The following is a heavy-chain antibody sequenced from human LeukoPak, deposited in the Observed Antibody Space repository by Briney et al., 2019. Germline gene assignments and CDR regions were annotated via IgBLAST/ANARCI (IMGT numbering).Heavy chain of an antibody. CDR3: AKDRPRLDYYYYGMDV. CDR1: GFTFSSYG. J-gene: IGHJ6*02. Sequence: GRSLRLSCAASGFTFSSYGMHWVRQAPGKGLEWVAVIWYDGSNKYYADPVRGRFTISRDNSKNTLYLQMNSLRAEDTAVYYCAKDRPRLDYYYYGMDVWGQGTTVTVSS. V-gene: IGHV3-33*06. CDR2: IWYDGSNK.